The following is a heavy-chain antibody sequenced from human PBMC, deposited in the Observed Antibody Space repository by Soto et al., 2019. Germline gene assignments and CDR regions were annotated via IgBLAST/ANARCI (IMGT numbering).Heavy chain of an antibody. CDR2: INQDGSET. J-gene: IGHJ4*02. Sequence: PGGSLRLSCAASGFPFSAYWMSWVRQAPGKGLEWVAHINQDGSETSYVDSVKGRFTISRDNAKNSLCLQMNSLRAGDTAVYYCARDRRGTSGWYYFDSWGQGTLVTVSS. CDR1: GFPFSAYW. CDR3: ARDRRGTSGWYYFDS. D-gene: IGHD6-19*01. V-gene: IGHV3-7*01.